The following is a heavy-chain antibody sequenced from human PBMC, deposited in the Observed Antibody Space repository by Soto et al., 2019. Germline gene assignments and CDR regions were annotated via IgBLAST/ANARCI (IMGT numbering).Heavy chain of an antibody. V-gene: IGHV3-33*01. D-gene: IGHD1-1*01. CDR2: IWYDGSNK. CDR3: ARDTTHYYYGMVV. J-gene: IGHJ6*02. Sequence: GGSLRLSCAASGFTFSSYGMHWVRQAPGKGLEWVAVIWYDGSNKYYADSVKGRFTISRDNSKNTLYLQMNSLRAEDTAVYYCARDTTHYYYGMVVWGQGTTVTVSS. CDR1: GFTFSSYG.